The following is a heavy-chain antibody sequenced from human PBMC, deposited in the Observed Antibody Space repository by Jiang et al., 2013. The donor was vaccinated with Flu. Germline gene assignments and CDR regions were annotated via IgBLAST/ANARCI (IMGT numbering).Heavy chain of an antibody. D-gene: IGHD3-3*01. J-gene: IGHJ5*02. V-gene: IGHV1-69*01. CDR3: ARDTGHYDFWSGRPDGFDP. CDR1: GGTFSSYA. Sequence: SGAEVKKPGSSVKVSCKASGGTFSSYAISWVRQAPGQGLEWMGGIIPIFGTANYAQKFQGRVTITADESTSTAYMELSSLRSEDTAVYYCARDTGHYDFWSGRPDGFDPWGQGTLVTVSS. CDR2: IIPIFGTA.